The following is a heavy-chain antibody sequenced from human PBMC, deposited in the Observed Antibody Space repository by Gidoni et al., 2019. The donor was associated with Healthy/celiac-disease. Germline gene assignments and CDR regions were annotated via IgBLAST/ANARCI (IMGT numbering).Heavy chain of an antibody. CDR2: ISWNSGSI. V-gene: IGHV3-9*01. CDR3: AKDLYSSPRWCFQH. Sequence: EVQLVESGGGLEQPGRSLRLSCAASGFTFDDYAMHWVRQAPGKGLEGVSGISWNSGSIGYADSVKGRFTISRDNAKNSLYLQMNSLRAEDTSLYYCAKDLYSSPRWCFQHWGQGTLVTVSS. CDR1: GFTFDDYA. D-gene: IGHD6-13*01. J-gene: IGHJ1*01.